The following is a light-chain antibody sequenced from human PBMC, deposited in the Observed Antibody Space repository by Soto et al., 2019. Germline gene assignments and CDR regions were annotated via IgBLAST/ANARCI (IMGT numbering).Light chain of an antibody. CDR1: TSDVGDYNY. CDR2: VVS. V-gene: IGLV2-14*03. J-gene: IGLJ1*01. CDR3: ISYSSSATYV. Sequence: QSALTQPASVSGSPGQSITISCTGTTSDVGDYNYVSWYQQHPGKPPKLIIYVVSNRPSGVPNRFSGSKSGNTASLTISGLQAEDEADYYFISYSSSATYVFGTGTTLTVL.